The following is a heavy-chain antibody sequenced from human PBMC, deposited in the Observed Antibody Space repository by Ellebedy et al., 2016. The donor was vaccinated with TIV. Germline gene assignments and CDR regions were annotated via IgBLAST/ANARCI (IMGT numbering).Heavy chain of an antibody. Sequence: GESLKISCAASGFTFSSYDMHWVRQAPGKGLEWVAVISYDGSIEYYADSVKGRFTISRDNAKNTLYLQMNSLRAEDTAVYYCARDGIVGGPTEYYFDSWGQGTLVTVSS. CDR1: GFTFSSYD. V-gene: IGHV3-30*03. CDR2: ISYDGSIE. CDR3: ARDGIVGGPTEYYFDS. D-gene: IGHD1-26*01. J-gene: IGHJ4*02.